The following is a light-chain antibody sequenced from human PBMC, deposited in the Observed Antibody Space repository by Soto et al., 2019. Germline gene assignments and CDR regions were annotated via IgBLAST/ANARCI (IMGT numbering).Light chain of an antibody. Sequence: QSVLTQPPSASGSPGQSVTISCTGTTTDVVAYNYVSWYQQHPGKAPKLMIYEVTKRPSGVPDRFSGSKSGNTASLTVSGLQAEDEADYYCGSHAGNSNLVFGGGTKLTVL. J-gene: IGLJ3*02. V-gene: IGLV2-8*01. CDR1: TTDVVAYNY. CDR2: EVT. CDR3: GSHAGNSNLV.